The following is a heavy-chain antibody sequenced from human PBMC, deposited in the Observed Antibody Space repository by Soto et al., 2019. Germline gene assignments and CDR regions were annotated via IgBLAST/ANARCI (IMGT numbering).Heavy chain of an antibody. CDR2: INHSGST. Sequence: SETLSLTCAVYGGSFSGYYWSWIRQPPGKGLEWIGEINHSGSTNYNPSLKSRVTISVDTSKNQFSLKLSSVTAADTAVYYCAREPRHYYDSSGPQNDAFDIWGQGTMVTVSS. CDR1: GGSFSGYY. D-gene: IGHD3-22*01. V-gene: IGHV4-34*01. CDR3: AREPRHYYDSSGPQNDAFDI. J-gene: IGHJ3*02.